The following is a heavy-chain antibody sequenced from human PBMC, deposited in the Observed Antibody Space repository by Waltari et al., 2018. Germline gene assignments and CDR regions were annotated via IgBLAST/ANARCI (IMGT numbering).Heavy chain of an antibody. J-gene: IGHJ6*02. CDR2: ISGSGCST. Sequence: EVQLLESGGGLVQPGGSLRLSCAASGFTFSSYAMSWVRQAPGKGLEWVSAISGSGCSTYYADSVKGRFTISRDNSKNTLYLQMNSLRAEDTAVYYCANEPLARYYGMDVWGQGTTVTVSS. V-gene: IGHV3-23*01. CDR1: GFTFSSYA. CDR3: ANEPLARYYGMDV.